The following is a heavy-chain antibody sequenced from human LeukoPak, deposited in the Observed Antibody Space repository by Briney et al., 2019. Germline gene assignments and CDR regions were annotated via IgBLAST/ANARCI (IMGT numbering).Heavy chain of an antibody. CDR2: TYYRSKWYN. Sequence: SQTLSLTCAISGDSVSSNSAAWTWIRQSPSRGLEWLGRTYYRSKWYNDYAVSVKSRITINPDTSKNQFSLQLNSVTPEDTAVYYCARDWSPVSQLLFGYYMDVWGKGTTVTVSS. J-gene: IGHJ6*03. CDR1: GDSVSSNSAA. V-gene: IGHV6-1*01. D-gene: IGHD2-2*01. CDR3: ARDWSPVSQLLFGYYMDV.